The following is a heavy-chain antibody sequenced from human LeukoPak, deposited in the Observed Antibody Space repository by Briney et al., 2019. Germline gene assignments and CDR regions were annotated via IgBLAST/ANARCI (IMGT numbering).Heavy chain of an antibody. V-gene: IGHV1-46*01. Sequence: ASVKVSCKASGDTFINDYIHWVRQAPGQGLEWMGVSNPGGGATTYAQKFQGRVTMTRDMSTSTDYMELRSLKSEDTAVYYCARDNSVGDIAWWFDPWGQGTLVTVSS. CDR2: SNPGGGAT. D-gene: IGHD3-10*01. CDR1: GDTFINDY. CDR3: ARDNSVGDIAWWFDP. J-gene: IGHJ5*02.